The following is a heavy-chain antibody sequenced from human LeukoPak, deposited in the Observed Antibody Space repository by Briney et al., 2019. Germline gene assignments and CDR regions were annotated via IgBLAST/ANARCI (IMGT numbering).Heavy chain of an antibody. V-gene: IGHV4-4*02. J-gene: IGHJ4*02. CDR3: ARGSTAVGYKIYYFDY. D-gene: IGHD6-19*01. CDR1: GGSISSSNW. CDR2: IYHSGST. Sequence: SETLSLTCAVSGGSISSSNWWSWVPQPPGKGLEWIGEIYHSGSTNYNPSLKSRVTISVDKSKNQFSLKLSSVTAADTAVYYCARGSTAVGYKIYYFDYWGQGTLVTVSS.